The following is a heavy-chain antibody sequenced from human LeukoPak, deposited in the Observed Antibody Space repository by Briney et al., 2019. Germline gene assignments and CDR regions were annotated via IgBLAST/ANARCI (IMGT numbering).Heavy chain of an antibody. Sequence: SETLSLTCNVSGGSISSGNWWSWVRQPPGKGLEWIGEIYHSGSTNYNPSLMSRVTISVDKSKNQFFLKLTSVTAADTAVYYCARHSSTWYINYYYYGMDVWGQGTTVTVSS. CDR2: IYHSGST. CDR3: ARHSSTWYINYYYYGMDV. CDR1: GGSISSGNW. J-gene: IGHJ6*02. D-gene: IGHD6-13*01. V-gene: IGHV4-4*02.